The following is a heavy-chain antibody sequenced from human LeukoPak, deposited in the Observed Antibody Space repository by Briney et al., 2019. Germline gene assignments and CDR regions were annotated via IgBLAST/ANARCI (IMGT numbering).Heavy chain of an antibody. CDR2: MNPNSGNT. J-gene: IGHJ6*02. V-gene: IGHV1-8*01. CDR3: AREYYDILTGYYRDWYYYYGMDV. Sequence: ASVKVSCKASGYTFTTYDITWVRQATGQGLEWMGWMNPNSGNTGYAQKFQGRVTMTRNTSISTAYMELSSLRSEDTAVYYCAREYYDILTGYYRDWYYYYGMDVWGQGTTVTVSS. CDR1: GYTFTTYD. D-gene: IGHD3-9*01.